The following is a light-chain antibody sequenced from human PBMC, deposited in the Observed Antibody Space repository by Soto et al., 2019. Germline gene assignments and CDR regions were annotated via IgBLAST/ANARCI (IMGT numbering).Light chain of an antibody. J-gene: IGKJ2*01. V-gene: IGKV2-30*02. CDR3: MQGTPWPPYT. Sequence: DVVMTQSPFSLPVNLGEPAAISCRSTQSLVHSDGDTYSSWFHQRPGQSPRLLIFWVSKRDFGVPPRFIGSGSGTDFTLEISSVEAEDVGVYYCMQGTPWPPYTFGQGTRLEIK. CDR1: QSLVHSDGDTY. CDR2: WVS.